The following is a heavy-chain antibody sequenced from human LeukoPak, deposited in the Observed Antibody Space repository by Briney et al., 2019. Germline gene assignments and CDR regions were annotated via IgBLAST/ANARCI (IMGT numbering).Heavy chain of an antibody. D-gene: IGHD3-10*01. CDR1: RFTFSGSA. CDR2: INPNSGGT. V-gene: IGHV1-2*02. Sequence: GGSLRLSCAASRFTFSGSAMHWVRQAPGQGLEWMGWINPNSGGTNYAQKFQGRVTMTRDTSISTAYMELSRLRSDDTAVYYCARVGFGEFDDAFDIWGQGTMVTVSS. CDR3: ARVGFGEFDDAFDI. J-gene: IGHJ3*02.